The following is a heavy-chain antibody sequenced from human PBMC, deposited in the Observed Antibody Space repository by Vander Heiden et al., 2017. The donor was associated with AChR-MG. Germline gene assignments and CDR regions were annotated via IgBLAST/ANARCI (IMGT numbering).Heavy chain of an antibody. CDR1: GFTFDDYA. D-gene: IGHD3-10*01. J-gene: IGHJ5*02. V-gene: IGHV3-9*01. CDR2: ISWNSRNI. CDR3: AKAQFAVPGPGDNWFDP. Sequence: EVQLVESGGGLVQPGRSLRVSCVASGFTFDDYAIHWVRQTPGKGLEWVSVISWNSRNIVYAESVRGRFTVSRDNAKNSVYLQMNNLKIEDTALYYCAKAQFAVPGPGDNWFDPWGQGTLVTVSS.